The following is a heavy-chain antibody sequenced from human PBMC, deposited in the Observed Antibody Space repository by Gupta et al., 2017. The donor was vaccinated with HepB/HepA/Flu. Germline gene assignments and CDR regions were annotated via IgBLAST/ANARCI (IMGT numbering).Heavy chain of an antibody. CDR2: IYPGDSDT. CDR3: ARHGVVYPPYYRTDNRNPQNYYYYYYMDV. Sequence: VQLVQSGAEVKKPGESLKISCKGSGYSFTSYWIGWVRQMPGKGLEWMGIIYPGDSDTRYSPSFQGQVTISADKSISTAYLQWSSLKASDTAMYYCARHGVVYPPYYRTDNRNPQNYYYYYYMDVWGKGTTVTVSS. J-gene: IGHJ6*03. D-gene: IGHD1-14*01. CDR1: GYSFTSYW. V-gene: IGHV5-51*01.